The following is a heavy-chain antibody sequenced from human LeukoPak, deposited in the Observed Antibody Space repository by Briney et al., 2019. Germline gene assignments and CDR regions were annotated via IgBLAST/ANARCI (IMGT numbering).Heavy chain of an antibody. J-gene: IGHJ6*03. V-gene: IGHV1-8*01. CDR2: MNPNSGNT. CDR3: ARVGYDFWSGYAYYYYMDV. CDR1: GYTFTSYE. D-gene: IGHD3-3*01. Sequence: GASGKVSCKASGYTFTSYEINWVRQATGQGREGMGWMNPNSGNTGYAQKFQGRVTMTRNTSISTAYMELSSLRSEDTAVYYCARVGYDFWSGYAYYYYMDVWGKGPTVTVSS.